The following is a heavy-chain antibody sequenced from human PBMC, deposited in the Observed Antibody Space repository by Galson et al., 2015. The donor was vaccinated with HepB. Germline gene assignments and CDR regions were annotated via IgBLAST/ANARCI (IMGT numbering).Heavy chain of an antibody. Sequence: CAISGDSVSSNSAAWNWIRQSPPRGLEWLGRTFYRSMWKNDYAIFVSGRITINPDTSENQFSLQLNSVTPEDTAVYYCTRDLSMRFDYWGQGTMVTVSS. CDR1: GDSVSSNSAA. V-gene: IGHV6-1*01. CDR2: TFYRSMWKN. CDR3: TRDLSMRFDY. D-gene: IGHD2/OR15-2a*01. J-gene: IGHJ4*02.